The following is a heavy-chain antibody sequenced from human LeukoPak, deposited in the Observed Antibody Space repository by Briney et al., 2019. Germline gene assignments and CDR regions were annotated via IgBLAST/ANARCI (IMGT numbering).Heavy chain of an antibody. CDR1: GGSVSSGSYY. Sequence: SQTLSLTCTVSGGSVSSGSYYWSWIRQPAGKGLEWIGRIYTSGSTNYNPSLESRVTISVDTSKNQFSLKLSSVTAADTAVYYCARSPLREGSGWYYFDYWGQGTLVTVSS. CDR2: IYTSGST. J-gene: IGHJ4*02. V-gene: IGHV4-61*02. D-gene: IGHD6-19*01. CDR3: ARSPLREGSGWYYFDY.